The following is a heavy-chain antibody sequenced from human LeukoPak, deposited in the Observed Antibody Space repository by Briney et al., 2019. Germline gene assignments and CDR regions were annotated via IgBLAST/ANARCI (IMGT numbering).Heavy chain of an antibody. V-gene: IGHV4-34*01. Sequence: PSETLSLTCAVYGGSFSGYYWSWIRQPPGKGLEWIGEINHSGSTNYNPSLKSRVTISVDTSKNQFSLKLSSVTAADTAVYYCAKEGVTIVTHFDYWGQGTLVTVSS. CDR1: GGSFSGYY. CDR2: INHSGST. CDR3: AKEGVTIVTHFDY. D-gene: IGHD4-11*01. J-gene: IGHJ4*02.